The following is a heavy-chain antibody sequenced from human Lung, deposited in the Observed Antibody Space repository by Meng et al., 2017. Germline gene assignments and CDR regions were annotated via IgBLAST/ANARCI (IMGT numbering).Heavy chain of an antibody. V-gene: IGHV1-2*06. J-gene: IGHJ4*02. Sequence: QGQRVELGAAVQEPGAPVQVSCKPSGYNFPDYYIHWVRRAPGQGLEWMGRINPKSGDTHYAQKFQARVTMTGDTSISTAYMELSGLRSDDTAMYYCARDEDISAAGKLFGDYWGQGTLVTVSS. D-gene: IGHD6-25*01. CDR3: ARDEDISAAGKLFGDY. CDR1: GYNFPDYY. CDR2: INPKSGDT.